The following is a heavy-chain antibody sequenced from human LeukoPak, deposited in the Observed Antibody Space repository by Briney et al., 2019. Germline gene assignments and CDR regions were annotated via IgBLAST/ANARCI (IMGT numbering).Heavy chain of an antibody. J-gene: IGHJ3*02. CDR1: GGSINISY. CDR2: IYYRGST. CDR3: ARSGVFTGYDAFDI. D-gene: IGHD6-13*01. Sequence: TSETLSLTCTVSGGSINISYWSWIRQPPGKGLEWIGYIYYRGSTNYNPSLKSRVTISVDTSKNQYSRKLSSVTAADTAVYYCARSGVFTGYDAFDIWGQGTRVTVSS. V-gene: IGHV4-59*08.